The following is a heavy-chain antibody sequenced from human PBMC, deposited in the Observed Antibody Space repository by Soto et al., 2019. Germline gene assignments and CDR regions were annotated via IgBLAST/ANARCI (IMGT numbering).Heavy chain of an antibody. CDR2: ISGSGGST. CDR1: GFTFSSYA. V-gene: IGHV3-23*01. CDR3: AKAGGYDTYYYYYYMDV. Sequence: GGSLRLSCAASGFTFSSYAMSWVRQAPGKGLEWVSAISGSGGSTYYAESVKGRFTISRDNSKNTLYLQMNSLRAEDTAVYYCAKAGGYDTYYYYYYMDVWGKGTTVTVSS. D-gene: IGHD5-12*01. J-gene: IGHJ6*03.